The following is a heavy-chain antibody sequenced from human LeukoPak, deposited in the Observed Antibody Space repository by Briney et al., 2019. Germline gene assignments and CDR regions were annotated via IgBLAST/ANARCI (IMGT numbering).Heavy chain of an antibody. CDR3: AKERVQLERHSYLSAAFDI. J-gene: IGHJ3*02. CDR1: GFTFSSYA. Sequence: PGGSLRLSCAASGFTFSSYAMSWVRQAPGKGLEWVSAISGSGGSTYYADSVKGRFTISRDNSKNTLYLQMNSLRAEDTAVYYCAKERVQLERHSYLSAAFDIWGQGTMVTVSS. V-gene: IGHV3-23*01. CDR2: ISGSGGST. D-gene: IGHD1-1*01.